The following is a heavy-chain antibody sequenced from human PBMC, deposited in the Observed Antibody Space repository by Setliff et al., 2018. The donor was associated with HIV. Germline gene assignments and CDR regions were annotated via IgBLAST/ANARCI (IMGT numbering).Heavy chain of an antibody. J-gene: IGHJ4*02. D-gene: IGHD4-17*01. V-gene: IGHV4-34*01. CDR1: GGSFSGYY. CDR2: INHSGST. Sequence: SETLSLTCAVYGGSFSGYYWSWIRQPPGKGLEWIGEINHSGSTNYNPSLKSRVTISMVASRNQFSLKVTSVTAADTAVYYCAKGAGFYGDYTFDHWGQGRQVTVSS. CDR3: AKGAGFYGDYTFDH.